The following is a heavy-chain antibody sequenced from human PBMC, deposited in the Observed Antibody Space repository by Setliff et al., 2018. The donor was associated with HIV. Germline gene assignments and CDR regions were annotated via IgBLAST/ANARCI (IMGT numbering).Heavy chain of an antibody. CDR1: GYTFTNSG. Sequence: ASVKVSCKASGYTFTNSGMHWMRQAPGQRPEWMGCINGGSGKTEYSQKFQSRVTITRDTSASTDYMELSSLRSEDTAVYYCARRSGYAEDYWGQGTLVTVSS. D-gene: IGHD5-12*01. CDR3: ARRSGYAEDY. CDR2: INGGSGKT. J-gene: IGHJ4*02. V-gene: IGHV1-3*01.